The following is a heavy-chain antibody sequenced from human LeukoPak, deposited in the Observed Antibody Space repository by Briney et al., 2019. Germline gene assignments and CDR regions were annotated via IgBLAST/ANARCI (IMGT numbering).Heavy chain of an antibody. CDR3: ARDAPDYYDSSGYYDGDY. CDR2: ISAYNGNT. CDR1: GYTFTSYG. V-gene: IGHV1-18*01. Sequence: ASVKVSCKASGYTFTSYGISWVRQAPGQGLEWMGWISAYNGNTNYAQKLQGRVTMTTDTSTSTAYMELRSLRSDDTAVYYCARDAPDYYDSSGYYDGDYWGQGTLVTVSS. J-gene: IGHJ4*02. D-gene: IGHD3-22*01.